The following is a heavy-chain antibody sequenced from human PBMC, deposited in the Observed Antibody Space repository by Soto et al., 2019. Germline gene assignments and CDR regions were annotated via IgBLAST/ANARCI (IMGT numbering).Heavy chain of an antibody. CDR1: GYTFTSYA. CDR3: ARDPGGGFGEF. V-gene: IGHV1-3*01. D-gene: IGHD3-10*01. Sequence: QVQLVQSGAEVKKPGASVKVSCKASGYTFTSYAMHWVRQAPGQRLEWMGWINAGNGNTKYSQKFQGRVTITRDTSASTAYMERSSLRSEDTAVYYCARDPGGGFGEFWGQGTLVTVSS. CDR2: INAGNGNT. J-gene: IGHJ1*01.